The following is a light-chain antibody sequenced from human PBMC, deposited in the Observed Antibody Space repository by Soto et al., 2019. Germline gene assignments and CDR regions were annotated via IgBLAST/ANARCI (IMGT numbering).Light chain of an antibody. CDR2: AAS. J-gene: IGKJ5*01. CDR1: QSISSW. Sequence: DIQMTQSPSTLSASVGDRVTIGFRASQSISSWLAWYQQKPGTAPKSLIYAASTLQTGVPSRFSGRRSGTEFTLTISSLHPDDFATYYCQQYNSYPTTFGQGTRLEIK. CDR3: QQYNSYPTT. V-gene: IGKV1-5*01.